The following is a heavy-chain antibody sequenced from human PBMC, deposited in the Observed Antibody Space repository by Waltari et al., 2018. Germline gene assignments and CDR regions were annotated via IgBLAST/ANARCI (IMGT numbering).Heavy chain of an antibody. V-gene: IGHV3-7*01. CDR1: GFNFSNAW. CDR2: IRQDGNEL. Sequence: EVQLVESGGGLVQPGGSLRLSCVASGFNFSNAWMTWVRLAPGKGLEWVADIRQDGNELSLVDYVKGRFTISRDNAKHSLYLLMNSLTAEDTAVYYCARGLNMDVWGQGTTVTVSS. D-gene: IGHD2-8*01. CDR3: ARGLNMDV. J-gene: IGHJ6*01.